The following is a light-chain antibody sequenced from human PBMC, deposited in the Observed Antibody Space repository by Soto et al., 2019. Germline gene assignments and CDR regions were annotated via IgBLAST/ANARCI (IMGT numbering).Light chain of an antibody. CDR2: KAS. CDR3: QQYETYWT. CDR1: QSIGSW. Sequence: DIQMTQSPSTLSASVGDRVTITCRASQSIGSWLAWYQQKQGKAPTFLIYKASTLESGVTPRFSGSGSGTEFTITISSRQPDDFATYYCQQYETYWTFGQGTKVEIK. V-gene: IGKV1-5*03. J-gene: IGKJ1*01.